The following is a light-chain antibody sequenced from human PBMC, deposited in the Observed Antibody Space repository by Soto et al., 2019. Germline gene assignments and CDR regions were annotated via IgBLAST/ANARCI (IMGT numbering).Light chain of an antibody. CDR3: QEYNSYWT. Sequence: DIHITHSPSTLSSSLVDRVTITCRASQSISNWLAWYQQKPGKAPKLLIYKASSLESGVPSRFSGSGSGTEFTLTISSLQTDDFGTYYCQEYNSYWTFGQGTKVDIK. CDR2: KAS. V-gene: IGKV1-5*03. J-gene: IGKJ1*01. CDR1: QSISNW.